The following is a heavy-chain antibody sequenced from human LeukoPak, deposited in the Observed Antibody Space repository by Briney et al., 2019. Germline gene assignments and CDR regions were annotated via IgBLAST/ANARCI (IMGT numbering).Heavy chain of an antibody. D-gene: IGHD1-14*01. CDR3: VREILGGFNPGAY. Sequence: PSETLSLTCTVSLDSTTSNFWSWVRQPPGKGLEWIGEIHRSGSPTYNPSLQSRVTISIDRSRNQIVLELSSVTAADTAVYYCVREILGGFNPGAYWGQGILVTVSS. CDR2: IHRSGSP. J-gene: IGHJ4*02. V-gene: IGHV4-4*02. CDR1: LDSTTSNF.